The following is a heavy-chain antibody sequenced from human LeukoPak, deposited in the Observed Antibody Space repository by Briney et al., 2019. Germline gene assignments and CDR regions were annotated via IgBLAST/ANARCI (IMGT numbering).Heavy chain of an antibody. CDR1: GGSISSYY. CDR3: ARHVKRAARPSWFDP. J-gene: IGHJ5*02. Sequence: SETLSLTCTVSGGSISSYYWSWIRQPPGKGLEWIGYIYTSGSTNYNPSLKRRVTISVDTSKNQFSLKLSSVTAADTAVYYCARHVKRAARPSWFDPWGQGTLVTVSS. D-gene: IGHD6-6*01. CDR2: IYTSGST. V-gene: IGHV4-4*09.